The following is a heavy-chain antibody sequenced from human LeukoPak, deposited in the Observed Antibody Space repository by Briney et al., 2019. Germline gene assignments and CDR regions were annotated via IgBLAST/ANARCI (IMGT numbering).Heavy chain of an antibody. V-gene: IGHV4-59*01. CDR1: GGSFSSSY. D-gene: IGHD5-12*01. CDR3: ARAPWRTFFDY. CDR2: ISYSENT. Sequence: SETLSLTCTVSGGSFSSSYWSWIRQPPGKGLVWIGYISYSENTKYNPPLKSRVTISVDTSQNQFSLKLTSVTAADTAVYHCARAPWRTFFDYWGQGNLVTVSS. J-gene: IGHJ4*02.